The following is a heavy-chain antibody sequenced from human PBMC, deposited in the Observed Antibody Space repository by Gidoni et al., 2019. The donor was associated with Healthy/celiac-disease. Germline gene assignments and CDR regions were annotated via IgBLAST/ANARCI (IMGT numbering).Heavy chain of an antibody. D-gene: IGHD3-10*01. CDR2: ISYDGSNK. CDR3: AKDGGGFWDPNYYYGMDV. J-gene: IGHJ6*02. Sequence: QVQLVESGGGVVQPGRSLRLSCSAAGFNFHSYGMHWVRQAPGKGPGWLAFISYDGSNKYYADSVNGRFTISRDNSKNTLFLQMNSLRAEDTAVYYCAKDGGGFWDPNYYYGMDVLGQGTTVTVSS. CDR1: GFNFHSYG. V-gene: IGHV3-30*18.